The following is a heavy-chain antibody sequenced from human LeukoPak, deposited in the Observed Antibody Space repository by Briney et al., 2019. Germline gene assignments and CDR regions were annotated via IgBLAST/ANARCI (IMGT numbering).Heavy chain of an antibody. J-gene: IGHJ5*01. CDR3: AKGSSTVTKNWFDS. D-gene: IGHD4-17*01. V-gene: IGHV3-23*01. CDR1: GLTVGTNY. Sequence: PGGSLRLSCAASGLTVGTNYMTWVRQAPGKGLEWVSGISGSGGSTYYADSVKGRFTISRDNSKNTLYLQMNSLRADDTAVYYCAKGSSTVTKNWFDSWGQGTLVTVSS. CDR2: ISGSGGST.